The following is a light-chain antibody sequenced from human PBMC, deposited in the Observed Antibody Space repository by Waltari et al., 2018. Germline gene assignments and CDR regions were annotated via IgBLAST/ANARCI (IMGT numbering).Light chain of an antibody. Sequence: QAVLTQPASLSASPGASASLTCTLRSGINVGTYRIYWFQQKAGSPPQYLLRYRSDSDNPHGSGVPSRFSGSKDASANAGILLISGLQSEDEADYYCMIWHSTAWVFGGGTKLTVL. CDR1: SGINVGTYR. J-gene: IGLJ3*02. CDR3: MIWHSTAWV. CDR2: YRSDSDN. V-gene: IGLV5-45*01.